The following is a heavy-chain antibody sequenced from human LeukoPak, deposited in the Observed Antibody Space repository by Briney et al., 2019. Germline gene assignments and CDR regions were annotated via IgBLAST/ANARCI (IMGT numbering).Heavy chain of an antibody. D-gene: IGHD6-13*01. CDR3: ARDRMAAAGRVFDY. CDR1: GGSISNYW. CDR2: VFDSGGT. Sequence: PSETLSLTCTVSGGSISNYWWSWIRQPPGKGLEWIGYVFDSGGTDYNPSLKSRLTISVDTPKNQFSLKLSSVTAADTAVYYCARDRMAAAGRVFDYWGQGTLVTVSS. V-gene: IGHV4-59*01. J-gene: IGHJ4*02.